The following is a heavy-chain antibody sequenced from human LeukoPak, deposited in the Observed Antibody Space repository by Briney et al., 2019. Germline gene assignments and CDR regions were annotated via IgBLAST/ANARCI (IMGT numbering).Heavy chain of an antibody. J-gene: IGHJ4*02. Sequence: SETLSLTCTVSGGSISSSSYYWGWIRQPPGKGLEWIGSIYYSGSTYYNPSLKSRVTISVDTSKNQFSLKLSSVTAADTAVYYCARMFDHGGPPDYWGQETLVTVSS. D-gene: IGHD4/OR15-4a*01. CDR2: IYYSGST. V-gene: IGHV4-39*07. CDR1: GGSISSSSYY. CDR3: ARMFDHGGPPDY.